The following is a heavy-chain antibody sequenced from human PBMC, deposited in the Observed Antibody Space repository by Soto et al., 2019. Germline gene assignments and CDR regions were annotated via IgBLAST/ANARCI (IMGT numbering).Heavy chain of an antibody. CDR1: GFTFSSYG. CDR2: IWYDGSNK. J-gene: IGHJ3*02. V-gene: IGHV3-33*01. CDR3: ARDRGIVVVPAAMGSGAFDI. D-gene: IGHD2-2*01. Sequence: GGSLRLSCAASGFTFSSYGMHWVRQAPGKGLEWVAVIWYDGSNKYYADSVKGRFTISRDNSKNTLYLQMNSLRAEDTAVYYCARDRGIVVVPAAMGSGAFDIWGQGTMVTVSS.